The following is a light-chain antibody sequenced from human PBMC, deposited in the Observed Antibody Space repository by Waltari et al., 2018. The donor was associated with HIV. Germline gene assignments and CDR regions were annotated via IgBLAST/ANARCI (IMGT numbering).Light chain of an antibody. Sequence: IVLTHSPPTLSLPREERPTLSCRASQSISKYLAWFQQKPGQAPRLLVYGASQRAPGIATRFSGSGSGTEFTLTISGLQFEDFAVYYCQQCNSWPETFGGGTKVEIK. V-gene: IGKV3-11*01. J-gene: IGKJ4*01. CDR3: QQCNSWPET. CDR2: GAS. CDR1: QSISKY.